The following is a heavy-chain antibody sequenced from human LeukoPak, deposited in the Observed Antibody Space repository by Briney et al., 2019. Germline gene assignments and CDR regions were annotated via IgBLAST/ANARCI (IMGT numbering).Heavy chain of an antibody. V-gene: IGHV1-2*02. CDR3: ARSRGNSGWYFVRAAFDI. J-gene: IGHJ3*02. Sequence: ASVKVSCKASGYTFTGYYMHWVRQAPGQGLEWMGWINPNSGGTNYAQKFQGRVTMTRDTSISTAYMELSRLRSDDTAVYYCARSRGNSGWYFVRAAFDIWGQGTMVIVSS. D-gene: IGHD6-19*01. CDR2: INPNSGGT. CDR1: GYTFTGYY.